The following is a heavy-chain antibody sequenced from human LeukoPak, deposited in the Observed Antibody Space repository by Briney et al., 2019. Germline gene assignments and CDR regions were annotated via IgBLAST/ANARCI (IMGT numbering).Heavy chain of an antibody. CDR3: ARDAAGWSRDY. V-gene: IGHV3-7*01. D-gene: IGHD6-19*01. CDR1: GFTFSSSW. CDR2: INQDGSEK. J-gene: IGHJ4*02. Sequence: GGSLRLSCAASGFTFSSSWMNWVRQAPGRGLEWVATINQDGSEKYYVDSLKGRFTISRDNAKNSLYLQMSSLRVDDTAVYYCARDAAGWSRDYWGQGTLVTVSS.